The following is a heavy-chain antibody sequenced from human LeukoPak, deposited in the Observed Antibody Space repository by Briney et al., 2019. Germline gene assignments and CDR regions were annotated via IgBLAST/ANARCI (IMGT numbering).Heavy chain of an antibody. Sequence: SETLSLTCTVSGASIDTTYFWNWIRQPPGRGLEWIASTDKTGTKSYNRALRSRAAIPDGTPRNQLSPKPYSVTAADTAVYYCARRPLGYFDLWGEGTLATVSS. D-gene: IGHD7-27*01. CDR3: ARRPLGYFDL. CDR1: GASIDTTYF. V-gene: IGHV4-39*01. CDR2: TDKTGTK. J-gene: IGHJ4*02.